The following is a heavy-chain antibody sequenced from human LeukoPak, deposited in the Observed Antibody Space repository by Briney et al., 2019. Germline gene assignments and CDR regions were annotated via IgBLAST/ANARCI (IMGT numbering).Heavy chain of an antibody. J-gene: IGHJ5*02. CDR1: GGSFSGYY. D-gene: IGHD2-2*01. CDR2: INHSGST. Sequence: SETLSLTCAVYGGSFSGYYWSWIRQPPGKGLEWIGEINHSGSTNYNPSLKSRVTISVDTSKNQFSLKLSSVTAADTAVYYCARGVVPAAIGDWFDPWGQGTLVTVSS. V-gene: IGHV4-34*01. CDR3: ARGVVPAAIGDWFDP.